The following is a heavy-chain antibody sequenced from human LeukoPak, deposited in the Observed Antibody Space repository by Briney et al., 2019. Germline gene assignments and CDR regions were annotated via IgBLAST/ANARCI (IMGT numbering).Heavy chain of an antibody. CDR1: GFIFSSYG. J-gene: IGHJ3*01. CDR3: ARGGVHHAFDV. D-gene: IGHD3-3*01. CDR2: IDNDGRGT. Sequence: PRGSLRLSCAASGFIFSSYGFYWVRQVPGKGLEYVSRIDNDGRGTTYADSVKGRYTISRDNTKNTVYLQMNSLRPEDTAMYYCARGGVHHAFDVWGQGTMVTVSS. V-gene: IGHV3-74*01.